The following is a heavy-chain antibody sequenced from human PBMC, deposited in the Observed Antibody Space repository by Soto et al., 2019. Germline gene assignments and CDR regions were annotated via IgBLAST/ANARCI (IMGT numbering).Heavy chain of an antibody. J-gene: IGHJ6*02. CDR2: IIPIFGTA. CDR1: GGTFSSYA. CDR3: ASTPKDLYYYGMDV. V-gene: IGHV1-69*13. Sequence: ASVKVSCKASGGTFSSYAISWVRQAPGQGLEWMGGIIPIFGTANYAQKFQGRVTITADESTSTAYMELSSLRSEDTAVYYCASTPKDLYYYGMDVWGQGTTVTVSS.